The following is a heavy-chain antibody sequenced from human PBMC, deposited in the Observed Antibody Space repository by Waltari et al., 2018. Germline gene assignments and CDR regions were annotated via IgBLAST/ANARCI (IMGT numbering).Heavy chain of an antibody. CDR1: GYSFTSYW. V-gene: IGHV5-51*01. CDR2: IYPGDSET. J-gene: IGHJ4*02. CDR3: ARTIAAAAVPFDY. Sequence: EVQLVQSGAEVNKPGASLKSPCKGSGYSFTSYWIGWVRQMPGKGLEWMGIIYPGDSETRYSPSFQGQVTISADKSISTAYLQWSSLKASDTAMYYCARTIAAAAVPFDYWGQGTLVTVSS. D-gene: IGHD6-13*01.